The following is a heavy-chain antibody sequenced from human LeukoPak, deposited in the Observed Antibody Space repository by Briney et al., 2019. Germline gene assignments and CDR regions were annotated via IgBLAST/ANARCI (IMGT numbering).Heavy chain of an antibody. D-gene: IGHD5-12*01. CDR2: IYTTGRT. Sequence: PSETLSLTCTVSGGSISNYFWSWIRQPAGEGLEWIGRIYTTGRTDYNPSLKSRVTMSVDTSKNQFSLKLSSVTAADTAVYYCGRNGPRSGYDLGHFDYLGQGTLVTASS. CDR1: GGSISNYF. CDR3: GRNGPRSGYDLGHFDY. V-gene: IGHV4-4*07. J-gene: IGHJ4*02.